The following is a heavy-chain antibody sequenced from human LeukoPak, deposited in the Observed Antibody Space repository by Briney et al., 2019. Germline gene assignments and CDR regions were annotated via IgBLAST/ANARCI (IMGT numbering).Heavy chain of an antibody. D-gene: IGHD4-17*01. CDR3: ARARTTRGFDY. CDR2: IWYDGSNK. V-gene: IGHV3-33*01. Sequence: GGSLRPSCAAFGFTFNSYGIHWVRQAPGKGLEWVAFIWYDGSNKYYADSVKGRFTISRDNSKNTLYLQMNSLRAEDTAVYYCARARTTRGFDYWGQGTLVTVSS. CDR1: GFTFNSYG. J-gene: IGHJ4*02.